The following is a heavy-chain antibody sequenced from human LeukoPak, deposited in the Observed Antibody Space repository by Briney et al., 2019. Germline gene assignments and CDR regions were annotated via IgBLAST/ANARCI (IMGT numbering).Heavy chain of an antibody. J-gene: IGHJ6*02. CDR1: GFTFSTYG. CDR3: ARDRGIYGMDV. CDR2: ISYDGSNQ. Sequence: GGSLRLSCAAAGFTFSTYGMHWIRQAPGKGLEWVAGISYDGSNQYYGDSVKGRFTISRANSKNTLSLQMNSLRAEDPAVYYCARDRGIYGMDVWGQGTTVTVSS. V-gene: IGHV3-30*03. D-gene: IGHD1-1*01.